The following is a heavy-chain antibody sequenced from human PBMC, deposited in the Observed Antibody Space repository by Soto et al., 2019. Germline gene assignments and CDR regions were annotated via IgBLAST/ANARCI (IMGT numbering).Heavy chain of an antibody. J-gene: IGHJ6*01. CDR2: VSHSGST. CDR3: ARGRGIAVRPYYYGMDV. CDR1: GDSVNTVNYY. D-gene: IGHD6-6*01. V-gene: IGHV4-61*01. Sequence: QVQLQESGPGLVKPSETLSLTCTVSGDSVNTVNYYWTWIRQPPGKGLEWIGYVSHSGSTNYSPSLKSRVTLSVDTSKNQFYLTLTSVAAADTAVYYCARGRGIAVRPYYYGMDVW.